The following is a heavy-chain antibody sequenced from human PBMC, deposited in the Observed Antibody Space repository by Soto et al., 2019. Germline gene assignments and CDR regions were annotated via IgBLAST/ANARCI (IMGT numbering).Heavy chain of an antibody. CDR1: GGCISSYY. J-gene: IGHJ1*01. CDR2: IYYSGST. Sequence: SETLSLTCTVSGGCISSYYWSWIRQPPGKGLEWIGYIYYSGSTNYNPSLKSRVTISVDTSKNQFSLKLSSVTAADAAVYYCASFSTVIWTFERYFQLWGQSTLVSV. CDR3: ASFSTVIWTFERYFQL. V-gene: IGHV4-59*01. D-gene: IGHD2-21*01.